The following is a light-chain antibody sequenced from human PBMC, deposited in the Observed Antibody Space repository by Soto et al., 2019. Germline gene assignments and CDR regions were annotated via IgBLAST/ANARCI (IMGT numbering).Light chain of an antibody. Sequence: QLVLTQSSSASASLGSSVKLTCTLSSGHSSYIIAWHQQQSGKAPRYLMMLGGAGIHKKGSGIPDRFSGSSSGADRYLTISSLQSDDEADYYCETWGSDTQVFGGGTKLTVL. CDR3: ETWGSDTQV. V-gene: IGLV4-60*03. CDR2: LGGAGIH. CDR1: SGHSSYI. J-gene: IGLJ2*01.